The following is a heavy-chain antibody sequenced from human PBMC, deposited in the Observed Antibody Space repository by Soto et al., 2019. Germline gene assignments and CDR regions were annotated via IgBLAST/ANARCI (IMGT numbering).Heavy chain of an antibody. CDR3: ARDGALGENYYYYGMDV. CDR1: GGSISSYY. Sequence: SETLSLTCTVSGGSISSYYWSWIRQPPGKGLEWIGYIYYTGSTNYNPSLKSRVTISVDTSTSTAYMELRSLRSDDTAVYYCARDGALGENYYYYGMDVWGQGTTVTVSS. J-gene: IGHJ6*02. D-gene: IGHD3-16*01. V-gene: IGHV4-59*01. CDR2: IYYTGST.